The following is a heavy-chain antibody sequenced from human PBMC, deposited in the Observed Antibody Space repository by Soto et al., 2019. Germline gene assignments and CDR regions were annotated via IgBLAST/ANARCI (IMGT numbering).Heavy chain of an antibody. J-gene: IGHJ4*02. Sequence: SETLSLTCTVSGGSISSSSYYWGWIRQPPGKGLEWIGSIYYSGSTYYNPSLKSRVTISVDTSKNQFSLKLSSVTAADTAVYYCASGNYGSGADFDYWCQGTLVS. CDR3: ASGNYGSGADFDY. V-gene: IGHV4-39*01. CDR2: IYYSGST. CDR1: GGSISSSSYY. D-gene: IGHD3-10*01.